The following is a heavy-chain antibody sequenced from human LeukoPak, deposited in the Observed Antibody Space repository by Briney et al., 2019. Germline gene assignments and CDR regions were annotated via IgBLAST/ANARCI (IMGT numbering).Heavy chain of an antibody. CDR2: IFPRDSNI. Sequence: GESLKISCKASGYSFTNFWIGWVRQMPGRGLEWMGLIFPRDSNIKYSPSFQGQVTISADNPISTAYLQWSSLKASDTAMYYCARPSYGASDYWGQGTLVTVSS. D-gene: IGHD4-17*01. J-gene: IGHJ4*02. V-gene: IGHV5-51*01. CDR1: GYSFTNFW. CDR3: ARPSYGASDY.